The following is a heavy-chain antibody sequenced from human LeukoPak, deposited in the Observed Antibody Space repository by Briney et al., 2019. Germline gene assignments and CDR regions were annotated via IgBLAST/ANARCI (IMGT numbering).Heavy chain of an antibody. J-gene: IGHJ5*02. CDR1: GGPISSYH. D-gene: IGHD5-24*01. Sequence: PSEPLSLTCTVSGGPISSYHGLWIPHPAGKALEGIGRIYASGNNNYNPSLKSPITLSLDTSKNQFSLKLDPVTAAGTALYFFARSRWLKLDRYWLDPWGEGTMVTVSS. CDR2: IYASGNN. CDR3: ARSRWLKLDRYWLDP. V-gene: IGHV4-4*07.